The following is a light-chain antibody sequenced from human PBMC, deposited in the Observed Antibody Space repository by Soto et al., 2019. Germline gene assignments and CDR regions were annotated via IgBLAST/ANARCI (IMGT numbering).Light chain of an antibody. J-gene: IGKJ1*01. CDR3: QQYNNWPRT. CDR1: QSIHTN. V-gene: IGKV3-15*01. CDR2: RAS. Sequence: ETVMTQSEASLSVSPGERATLSCRASQSIHTNLAWYQQKPGQPPRLLSYRASTRLTGIPTRFSRSGSGTEFTLTISSLQSEEFAVYYCQQYNNWPRTFGQGTKVEI.